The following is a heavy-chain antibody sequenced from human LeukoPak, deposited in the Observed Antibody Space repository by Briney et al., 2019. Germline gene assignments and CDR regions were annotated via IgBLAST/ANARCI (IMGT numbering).Heavy chain of an antibody. V-gene: IGHV3-74*01. CDR2: INSDGRST. J-gene: IGHJ4*02. CDR1: GFTFSNYW. CDR3: ANNWNYDY. D-gene: IGHD1-7*01. Sequence: GGSLRLSCAASGFTFSNYWMHWVRQAPGEGLVWVAHINSDGRSTSYADSVKGRFTISRDNSKNTLYLQMNSLRAEDTAVYYCANNWNYDYWGQGTLVTVSS.